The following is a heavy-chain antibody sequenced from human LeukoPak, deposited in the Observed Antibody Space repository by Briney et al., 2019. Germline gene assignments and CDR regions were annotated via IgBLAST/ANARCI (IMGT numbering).Heavy chain of an antibody. Sequence: GGSLRLSCAASGFTFDDYGMSWVRQAPGKGLEWVSAISGSGGSTYYADSVKGRFTISRDNSKNTLYLQMNSLRAEDTAVYYCAKAFPYYYGSGSYYNAPFDYWGQGTLVTVSS. V-gene: IGHV3-23*01. CDR2: ISGSGGST. CDR1: GFTFDDYG. D-gene: IGHD3-10*01. CDR3: AKAFPYYYGSGSYYNAPFDY. J-gene: IGHJ4*02.